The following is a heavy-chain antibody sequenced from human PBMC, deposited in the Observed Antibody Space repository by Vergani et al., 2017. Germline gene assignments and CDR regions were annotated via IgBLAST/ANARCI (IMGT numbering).Heavy chain of an antibody. CDR1: GGSISSYY. Sequence: QVQLQESGPGLVKPSETLSLTCTVSGGSISSYYWSWIRQPPGKGLEWIGYIYYSGSTNYNPSLKSRVTISVDTSKNQFSLKLSSVTAADTAVYYCAGKTSACDILTGYYHTHPFDYWGQGTLVTVSS. J-gene: IGHJ4*02. CDR3: AGKTSACDILTGYYHTHPFDY. V-gene: IGHV4-59*01. CDR2: IYYSGST. D-gene: IGHD3-9*01.